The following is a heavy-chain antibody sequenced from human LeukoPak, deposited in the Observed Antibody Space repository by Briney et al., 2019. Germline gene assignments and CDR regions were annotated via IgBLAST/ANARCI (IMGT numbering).Heavy chain of an antibody. CDR1: GFTFDDYA. Sequence: GGSLRLSCAASGFTFDDYAMHWVRQAPGQGQELVEGIIVNSGSIGYADSVKCRFTISRDNAKNSLYLQMNSLRAEDTALYYCAKLTGYESSGEHYWGQGTLVTVSS. J-gene: IGHJ4*02. V-gene: IGHV3-9*01. CDR3: AKLTGYESSGEHY. CDR2: IIVNSGSI. D-gene: IGHD3-22*01.